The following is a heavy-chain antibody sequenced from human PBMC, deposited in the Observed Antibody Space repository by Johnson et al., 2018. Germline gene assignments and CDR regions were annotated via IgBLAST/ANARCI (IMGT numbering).Heavy chain of an antibody. V-gene: IGHV3-30*18. Sequence: QVQLVQSGGGVVQPGRSXRLSCAASGFTFSTYAMHWVRQAPGKGLEWVAVVSYDGSNKYYADSVKGRFTISRDNSKNTLYLQMNSLRAEDTAVYYCAKDLMTLRYYYYMDVWGKGTTVTVSS. CDR3: AKDLMTLRYYYYMDV. CDR2: VSYDGSNK. J-gene: IGHJ6*03. D-gene: IGHD3-9*01. CDR1: GFTFSTYA.